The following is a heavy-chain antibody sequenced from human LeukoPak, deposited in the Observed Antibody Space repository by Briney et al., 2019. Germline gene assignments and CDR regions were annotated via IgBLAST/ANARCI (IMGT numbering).Heavy chain of an antibody. CDR3: ARSTGSTMFIDY. CDR2: IYYSGST. J-gene: IGHJ4*02. D-gene: IGHD3-10*02. CDR1: GGSISPYY. Sequence: SETLSLTCTVSGGSISPYYWSWIRQPPGKGLEWLGYIYYSGSTDYNPSLKSRVAISVDTSKNQFSLKLSSVTAADTAVYYCARSTGSTMFIDYWGQGTLVTVSS. V-gene: IGHV4-59*01.